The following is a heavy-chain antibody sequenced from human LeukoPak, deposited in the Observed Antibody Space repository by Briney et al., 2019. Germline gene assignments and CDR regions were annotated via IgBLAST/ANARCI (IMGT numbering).Heavy chain of an antibody. Sequence: GGSLRVSCAAPGFTFSSYWMSWVRQAPGKGREWVANIKQDGSEKYYVDSVKGRFTISRDNAKNSLYLQMNSLRAEDTAVYYCARDIRITMIVVVPFDYWGQGTLVTVSS. CDR3: ARDIRITMIVVVPFDY. CDR2: IKQDGSEK. J-gene: IGHJ4*02. V-gene: IGHV3-7*01. CDR1: GFTFSSYW. D-gene: IGHD3-22*01.